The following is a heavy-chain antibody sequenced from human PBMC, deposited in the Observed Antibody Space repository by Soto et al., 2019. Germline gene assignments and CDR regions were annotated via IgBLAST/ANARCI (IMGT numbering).Heavy chain of an antibody. CDR2: ISSSGSTI. CDR3: ARDFRVPETVSHDY. V-gene: IGHV3-11*01. Sequence: PGGSLRLSCAASGFTFSDYYMSWIRQAPGKGLEWVSYISSSGSTIYYADSVKGRFTISRDNAKNSLYLQMNSLRAEDTAVYYCARDFRVPETVSHDYWGQGTLVTVSS. J-gene: IGHJ4*02. D-gene: IGHD1-1*01. CDR1: GFTFSDYY.